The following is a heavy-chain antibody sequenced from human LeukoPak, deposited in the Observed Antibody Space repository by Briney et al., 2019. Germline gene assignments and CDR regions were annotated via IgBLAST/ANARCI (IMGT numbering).Heavy chain of an antibody. V-gene: IGHV1-3*01. CDR3: VREGSSGWWGAFDI. CDR1: GYTFTSYA. Sequence: GASVKVSCKASGYTFTSYAMHWVRQAPGQRLEWMGWINAGNGNTKYSQKFQGRVTITRDTSASTAYMELSSLRSEDTAVYYCVREGSSGWWGAFDIWGQGTMVTVSS. CDR2: INAGNGNT. D-gene: IGHD6-19*01. J-gene: IGHJ3*02.